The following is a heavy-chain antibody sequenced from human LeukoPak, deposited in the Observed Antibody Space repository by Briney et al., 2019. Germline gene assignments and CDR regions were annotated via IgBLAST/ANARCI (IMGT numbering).Heavy chain of an antibody. J-gene: IGHJ4*01. CDR1: GFTFSDYA. CDR3: AKNEGWELPSYYFDY. CDR2: IHKHGGDP. D-gene: IGHD4-23*01. V-gene: IGHV3-23*03. Sequence: AQPGASLRLSCAASGFTFSDYAMSWVRQAPGKGLEWVSLIHKHGGDPSYADSVKGRFTVSRENSKNTLWLQMNSLRADDTAVYYYAKNEGWELPSYYFDYWGHGTLITVSS.